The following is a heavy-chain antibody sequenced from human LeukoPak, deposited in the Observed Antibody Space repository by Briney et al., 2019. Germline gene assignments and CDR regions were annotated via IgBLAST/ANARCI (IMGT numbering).Heavy chain of an antibody. CDR1: GVSISSHY. D-gene: IGHD2-15*01. V-gene: IGHV4-59*11. J-gene: IGHJ6*03. CDR2: ISNSGST. Sequence: SETLSLTCTVSGVSISSHYWTWLRQSPVRGLEWIGDISNSGSTSYNPSLKCRVTISIATSKNQFSLKLSSVPAADTAVYYCGRDALVGYFSYYYMDVWGKGTTVTVSS. CDR3: GRDALVGYFSYYYMDV.